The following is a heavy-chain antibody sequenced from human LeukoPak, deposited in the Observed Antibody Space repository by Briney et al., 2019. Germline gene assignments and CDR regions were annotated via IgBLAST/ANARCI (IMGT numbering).Heavy chain of an antibody. V-gene: IGHV1-69*05. CDR3: ARDHRGAVASYYYYYYMDV. Sequence: ASVKVSCKASGGTFSSYAISWVRQAPGQGLEWMGGIIPIFGTANYAQKFQGRVTITTVESTSTAYMELSSLRSEDTAVYYCARDHRGAVASYYYYYYMDVWGKGTTVTVSS. CDR2: IIPIFGTA. CDR1: GGTFSSYA. D-gene: IGHD6-19*01. J-gene: IGHJ6*03.